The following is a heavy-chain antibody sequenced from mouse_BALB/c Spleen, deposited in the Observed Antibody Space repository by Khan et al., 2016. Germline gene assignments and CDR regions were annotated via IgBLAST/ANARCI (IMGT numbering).Heavy chain of an antibody. CDR2: INSNGGQT. CDR3: ARFNGWTSYFNY. J-gene: IGHJ2*01. D-gene: IGHD1-2*01. CDR1: GYTFSNYG. V-gene: IGHV5-6-3*01. Sequence: EVELVESGGGLVQPGGSLKLSCAASGYTFSNYGMSWICQTPEKRLELVATINSNGGQTYYPDSVKGRFAISRDNAKNTLFLQINSLKSEDTAIYFYARFNGWTSYFNYWGHDTTLPVTS.